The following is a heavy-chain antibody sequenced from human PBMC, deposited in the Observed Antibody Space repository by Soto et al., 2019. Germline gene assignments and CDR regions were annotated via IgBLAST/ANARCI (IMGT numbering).Heavy chain of an antibody. Sequence: SETLSLTCTVSGGSISSGDYYWSWIRQPPGKGLEWIGYIYYSGNTYYNPSLKSRVTISVDTSKNQFSLKLTSVTAADTAVYYCARGSTTEKVDSWGQGTLVTVSS. CDR1: GGSISSGDYY. D-gene: IGHD4-17*01. CDR2: IYYSGNT. CDR3: ARGSTTEKVDS. V-gene: IGHV4-30-4*01. J-gene: IGHJ4*02.